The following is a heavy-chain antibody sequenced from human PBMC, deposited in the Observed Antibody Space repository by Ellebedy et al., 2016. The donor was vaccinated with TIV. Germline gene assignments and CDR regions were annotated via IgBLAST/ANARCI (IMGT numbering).Heavy chain of an antibody. CDR3: ARDLRGSLKGGY. Sequence: AASVKVSCKASGYTFTSYYMHWARQAPGQGLEWMGIINPTAGSTSSAQKFQGRVTMTSDTSTTTVYMELRSLRSDDTAIYYCARDLRGSLKGGYWGQGTLVTVSS. CDR1: GYTFTSYY. D-gene: IGHD3-16*01. CDR2: INPTAGST. V-gene: IGHV1-46*01. J-gene: IGHJ4*02.